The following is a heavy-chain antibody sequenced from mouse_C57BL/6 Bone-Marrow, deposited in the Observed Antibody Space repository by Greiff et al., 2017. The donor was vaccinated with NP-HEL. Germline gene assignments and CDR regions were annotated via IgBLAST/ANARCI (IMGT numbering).Heavy chain of an antibody. CDR2: IYPRDGST. V-gene: IGHV1-78*01. CDR1: GYTFTDHT. D-gene: IGHD3-2*02. CDR3: ASGGQLRLPHFDY. J-gene: IGHJ2*01. Sequence: VQGVESDAELVKPGASVKISCKVSGYTFTDHTIHWMKQRPEQGLEWIGYIYPRDGSTKYNEKFKGKATLTVDKSYSTAYMQLNSLTSEDSAVYFCASGGQLRLPHFDYWGQGTTLTVSS.